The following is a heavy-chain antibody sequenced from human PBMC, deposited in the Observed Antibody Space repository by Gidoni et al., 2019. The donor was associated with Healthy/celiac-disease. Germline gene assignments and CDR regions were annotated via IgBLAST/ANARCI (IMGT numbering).Heavy chain of an antibody. V-gene: IGHV3-53*01. Sequence: VQLVESGGGLMPPGGSLRLSCAASGFTVSSNYRGWVRQAPGKGLEWVSVIYSGGSTYYADSVKGRFTISRDNSKNTLYLQMNSLSAEDTAVYYCSAMASVWGQGTLVTVSS. D-gene: IGHD5-18*01. CDR2: IYSGGST. CDR3: SAMASV. CDR1: GFTVSSNY. J-gene: IGHJ4*02.